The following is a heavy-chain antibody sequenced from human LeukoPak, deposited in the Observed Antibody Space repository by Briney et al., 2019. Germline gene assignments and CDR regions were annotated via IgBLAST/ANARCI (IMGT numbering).Heavy chain of an antibody. CDR3: ARFIVVVPAATHAFDI. J-gene: IGHJ3*02. Sequence: SETLSLTRSVWGGSLSSYYGSWIRQPPAKGLEWIGYIYYSGSTNYNPSLKSRVTISVDTSKNQFSLKLSSVTAADTAVYYCARFIVVVPAATHAFDIWGQGTMVTVSS. V-gene: IGHV4-59*08. CDR2: IYYSGST. CDR1: GGSLSSYY. D-gene: IGHD2-2*01.